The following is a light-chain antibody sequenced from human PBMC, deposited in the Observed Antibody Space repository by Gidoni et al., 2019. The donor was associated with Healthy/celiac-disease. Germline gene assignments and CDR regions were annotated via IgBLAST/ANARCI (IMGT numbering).Light chain of an antibody. J-gene: IGKJ1*01. CDR2: AAS. CDR3: QQSYSTPWT. CDR1: QSISSY. Sequence: DIQMTQSPSSLSASVGDRVTITCRALQSISSYLNWYQQKPGKDPKLLIYAASCLQSGVPSRFSGSGSGTAFTLTISSLQPEDFSTYYCQQSYSTPWTFGQGTKVEIK. V-gene: IGKV1-39*01.